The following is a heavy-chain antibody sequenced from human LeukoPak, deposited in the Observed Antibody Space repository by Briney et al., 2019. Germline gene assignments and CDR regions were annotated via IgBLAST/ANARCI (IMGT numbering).Heavy chain of an antibody. V-gene: IGHV4-4*09. CDR2: IYTSGST. Sequence: SETLSLTCSVSGGSISSYYWSWIRQPPGKGLEWIGYIYTSGSTNYNPSLKSRVTISVDTSKNQFSLKLSSVTAADTAVYYCARHYSNYAHFDYWGQGTLVTVSS. J-gene: IGHJ4*02. CDR1: GGSISSYY. D-gene: IGHD4-11*01. CDR3: ARHYSNYAHFDY.